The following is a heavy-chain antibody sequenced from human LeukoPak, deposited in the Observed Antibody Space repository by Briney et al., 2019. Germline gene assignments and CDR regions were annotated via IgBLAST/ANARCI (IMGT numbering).Heavy chain of an antibody. Sequence: GASVKVSCKASGYTFTGYYMHWARQAPGQGLEGMGWINPNSGGTNYAQKFQGRITMTRDTSISTAYMELSRLRSDDTAVYYCARQPDIVVVPAAIHFDYWGQGTLVTVSS. V-gene: IGHV1-2*02. CDR2: INPNSGGT. D-gene: IGHD2-2*01. CDR3: ARQPDIVVVPAAIHFDY. CDR1: GYTFTGYY. J-gene: IGHJ4*02.